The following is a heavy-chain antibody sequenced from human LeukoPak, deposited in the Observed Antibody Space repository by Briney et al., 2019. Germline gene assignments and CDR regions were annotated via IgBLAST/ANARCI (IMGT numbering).Heavy chain of an antibody. Sequence: PGGSLRLSCAASGFTFSDYYVHWIRQAPGKGLEWVSYISSSGSYTHADSVKGRFTISRDNAKNSLYLQMNSLRAEDTALYYCARITGSFGPVALWGQGTLVTVSS. V-gene: IGHV3-11*06. J-gene: IGHJ4*02. CDR3: ARITGSFGPVAL. CDR1: GFTFSDYY. CDR2: ISSSGS. D-gene: IGHD1-14*01.